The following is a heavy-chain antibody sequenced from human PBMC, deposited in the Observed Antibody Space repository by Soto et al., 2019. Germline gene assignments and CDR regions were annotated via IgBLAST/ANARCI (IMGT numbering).Heavy chain of an antibody. CDR1: GFTFSSYA. Sequence: GGSLILSCAASGFTFSSYAMHWVRQAPGKGLEWVAVISYDGSNKYYADSVKGRFTISRDNSKNTLYLQMNSLRAEDTAVYYCVKGEYYYDSSGYYPFDYWGQGTLVTXSS. CDR3: VKGEYYYDSSGYYPFDY. CDR2: ISYDGSNK. J-gene: IGHJ4*02. V-gene: IGHV3-30-3*01. D-gene: IGHD3-22*01.